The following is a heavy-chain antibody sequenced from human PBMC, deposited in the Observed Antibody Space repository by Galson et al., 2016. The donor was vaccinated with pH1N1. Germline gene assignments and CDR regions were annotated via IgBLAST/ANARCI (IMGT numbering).Heavy chain of an antibody. D-gene: IGHD3-22*01. Sequence: LRLSCAASGFAFNYYNMNWVRLAPGRGLEWVSSISLSSATIKYADSVRGRFTVSRDNAKNTLYVQMNSLRAEDTALYYCTKDQSTKIIFQGTFDNWGRGTLVTVSS. CDR1: GFAFNYYN. CDR2: ISLSSATI. J-gene: IGHJ4*01. CDR3: TKDQSTKIIFQGTFDN. V-gene: IGHV3-48*03.